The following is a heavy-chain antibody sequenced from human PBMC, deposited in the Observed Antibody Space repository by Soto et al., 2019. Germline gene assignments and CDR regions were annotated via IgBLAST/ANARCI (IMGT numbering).Heavy chain of an antibody. J-gene: IGHJ6*02. CDR3: ARGSSGDYAYYGMDV. CDR1: GYTFTSYG. CDR2: ISAYNGNT. Sequence: QVQLVQSGAEVKKPGASVKVSCKASGYTFTSYGISWVRQAPGQGLEWMGWISAYNGNTNYAQKLQGRVTMTTDTSTSTADMELRSLRSDATAVYSCARGSSGDYAYYGMDVWGQGTTVTVSS. V-gene: IGHV1-18*01. D-gene: IGHD4-17*01.